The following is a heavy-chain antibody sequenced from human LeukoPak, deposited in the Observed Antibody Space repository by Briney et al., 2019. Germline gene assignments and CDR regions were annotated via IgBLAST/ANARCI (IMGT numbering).Heavy chain of an antibody. V-gene: IGHV3-64*01. CDR3: ARDGGYSSACFDN. D-gene: IGHD6-6*01. Sequence: PGGSLRLSCVASGFTFNRFAMHWVRQAPGKGLEYVSAINNNGDSPHYAKSVKGRFTISRDNSKNTLYLQMGSLTTEDMAVYYCARDGGYSSACFDNWGQGTLVTVSS. J-gene: IGHJ4*02. CDR2: INNNGDSP. CDR1: GFTFNRFA.